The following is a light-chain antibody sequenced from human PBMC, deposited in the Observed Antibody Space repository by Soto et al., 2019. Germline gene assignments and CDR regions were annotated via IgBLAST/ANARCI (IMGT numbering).Light chain of an antibody. CDR1: QGINSY. CDR3: QQVNTYPIT. Sequence: IQLTQSPSSLSAFVGDRVTITCRASQGINSYLAWYQQKPGKAPKLLIYAASTLQSGVPSRFSGRGSGTEFTLTISSLQPEDFATYYCQQVNTYPITCGQGTRLEIE. CDR2: AAS. J-gene: IGKJ5*01. V-gene: IGKV1-9*01.